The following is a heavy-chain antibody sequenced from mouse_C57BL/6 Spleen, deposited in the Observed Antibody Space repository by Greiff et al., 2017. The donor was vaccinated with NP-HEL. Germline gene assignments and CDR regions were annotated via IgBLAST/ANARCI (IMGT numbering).Heavy chain of an antibody. CDR1: GYSITSGYY. V-gene: IGHV3-6*01. CDR2: ISYDGSN. J-gene: IGHJ4*01. D-gene: IGHD1-1*01. Sequence: ESGPGLVKPSQSLSLTCSVTGYSITSGYYWNWIRQFPGNKLEWMGYISYDGSNNYNPSLKNRISITRDTSKNQFFLKLNSVTTEDTATYYCARGDYYGSSLYAMDYWGQGTSVTVSS. CDR3: ARGDYYGSSLYAMDY.